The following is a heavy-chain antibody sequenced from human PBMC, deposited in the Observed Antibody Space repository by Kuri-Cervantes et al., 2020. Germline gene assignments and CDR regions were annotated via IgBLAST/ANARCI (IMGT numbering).Heavy chain of an antibody. CDR3: ASTWRSEWELRAFDI. Sequence: GGSLRLSCAASGFTFSSYSMNWVRQAPGKGLEWVSYISSSSSTIYYADSVKGRFTISRDNAKNSLYLQMNSLRDEDTAVYYCASTWRSEWELRAFDIWGQGTMVTVSS. D-gene: IGHD1-26*01. J-gene: IGHJ3*02. V-gene: IGHV3-48*02. CDR1: GFTFSSYS. CDR2: ISSSSSTI.